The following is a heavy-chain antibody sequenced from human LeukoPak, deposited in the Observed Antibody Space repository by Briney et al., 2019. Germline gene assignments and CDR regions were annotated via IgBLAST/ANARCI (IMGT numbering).Heavy chain of an antibody. D-gene: IGHD3-10*01. CDR1: GGSFSGYY. CDR2: INHSGST. V-gene: IGHV4-34*01. CDR3: ARCTRITMVRGVIITGIYYFDY. Sequence: PSETLSLTCAVYGGSFSGYYWSWIRQPPGKGLAWIGEINHSGSTNYNPSLKSRVTISVDTSKNQFSLKLSSVAAADTAVYYCARCTRITMVRGVIITGIYYFDYWGQGTLVTVSS. J-gene: IGHJ4*02.